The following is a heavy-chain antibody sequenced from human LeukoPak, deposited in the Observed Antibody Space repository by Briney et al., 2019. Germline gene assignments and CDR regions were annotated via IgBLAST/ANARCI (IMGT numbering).Heavy chain of an antibody. Sequence: ASVKVSCKASGYILTTYFMNWVRQAPGQGFGWLGMINPTDAGTTYAPKFHGRVTMTRDTSTSTVYMELSSLRSEDTAIYYCARGYYYDTSGHPFDPWGQGTLVTVSS. CDR3: ARGYYYDTSGHPFDP. J-gene: IGHJ5*02. CDR2: INPTDAGT. CDR1: GYILTTYF. V-gene: IGHV1-46*01. D-gene: IGHD3-22*01.